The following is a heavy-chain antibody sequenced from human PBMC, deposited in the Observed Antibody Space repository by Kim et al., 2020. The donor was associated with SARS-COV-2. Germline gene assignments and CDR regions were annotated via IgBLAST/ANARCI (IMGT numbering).Heavy chain of an antibody. CDR3: ARDPEVGMVRGVIIGWFDP. CDR2: IWYDGSNK. J-gene: IGHJ5*02. D-gene: IGHD3-10*01. CDR1: GFTFSSYG. V-gene: IGHV3-33*01. Sequence: GGSLRLSCAASGFTFSSYGMHWVRQAPGKGLEWVAVIWYDGSNKYYADSVKGRFTISRDNSKNTLYLQMNSLRAEDTAVYYCARDPEVGMVRGVIIGWFDPWGQGTLVTVSS.